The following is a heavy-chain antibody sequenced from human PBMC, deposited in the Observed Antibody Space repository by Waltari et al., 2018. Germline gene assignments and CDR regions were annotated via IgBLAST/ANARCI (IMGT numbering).Heavy chain of an antibody. CDR3: ARGPDVLLWFGDFDY. D-gene: IGHD3-10*01. CDR2: IYYSGST. CDR1: GGSISSYS. J-gene: IGHJ4*01. Sequence: QVQLQESGPGLVKPSETLSLTCTVSGGSISSYSWSWIRQPPGKGLEWIGYIYYSGSTNYNPSLKRRVTISVDTSKNQFSLKLSSVTAADTAVYYCARGPDVLLWFGDFDYWGQEPWSPSPQ. V-gene: IGHV4-59*01.